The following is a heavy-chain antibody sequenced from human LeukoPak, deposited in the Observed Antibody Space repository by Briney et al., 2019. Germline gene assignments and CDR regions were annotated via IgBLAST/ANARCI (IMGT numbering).Heavy chain of an antibody. CDR1: GFTFSSYG. D-gene: IGHD1-26*01. Sequence: GGSLRLPCAASGFTFSSYGMSWVRQAPGKGLEWVSAISGSGGSTYYADSVKGRFTISRDNSKNTLYLQMNSLRAEDTAVYYCAKGVGGRWFDPWGQGTLVTVSS. V-gene: IGHV3-23*01. CDR3: AKGVGGRWFDP. CDR2: ISGSGGST. J-gene: IGHJ5*02.